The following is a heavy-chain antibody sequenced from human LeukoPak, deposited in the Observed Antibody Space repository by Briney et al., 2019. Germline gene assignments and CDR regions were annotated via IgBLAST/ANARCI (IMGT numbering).Heavy chain of an antibody. CDR1: GGSISSGDYY. J-gene: IGHJ6*02. CDR3: ARRGQQLEGYYYYGMDV. Sequence: PSETLSLTCTVSGGSISSGDYYWSWIRQPPGKGLEWIGYIYYSGSTNYNPSLKSRVTISVDTSKNQFSLKLSSVTAADTAVYYCARRGQQLEGYYYYGMDVWGQGTTVTVSS. V-gene: IGHV4-30-4*01. D-gene: IGHD6-13*01. CDR2: IYYSGST.